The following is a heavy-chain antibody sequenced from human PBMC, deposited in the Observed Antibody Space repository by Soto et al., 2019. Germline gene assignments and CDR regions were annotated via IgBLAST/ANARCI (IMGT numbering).Heavy chain of an antibody. CDR1: GCTFSSYT. V-gene: IGHV3-48*02. Sequence: GRVVGLKCVASGCTFSSYTMNWVGQDPGKGLDWVSYISSSSSTIYYADSVKGRFTISRDNAKNSLYLQMNSLRDEDTAVYYCERGWSRTLYAFDIWGHGTMVTV. CDR3: ERGWSRTLYAFDI. J-gene: IGHJ3*02. CDR2: ISSSSSTI. D-gene: IGHD2-8*01.